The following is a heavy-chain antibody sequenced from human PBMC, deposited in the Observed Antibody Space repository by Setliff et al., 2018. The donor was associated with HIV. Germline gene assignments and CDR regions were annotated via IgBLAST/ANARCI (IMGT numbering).Heavy chain of an antibody. J-gene: IGHJ4*02. Sequence: GASVKVSCKASGGTFRRSAVSWVRQAPGQGLEWMGGIIPMFGTTNFAQKFQDRVTLSRDSSKNILSLQMNSLRPEDTAVYYCARVRLYNAALDYWGQGTLVTVSS. CDR3: ARVRLYNAALDY. CDR2: IIPMFGTT. CDR1: GGTFRRSA. D-gene: IGHD3-10*01. V-gene: IGHV1-69*05.